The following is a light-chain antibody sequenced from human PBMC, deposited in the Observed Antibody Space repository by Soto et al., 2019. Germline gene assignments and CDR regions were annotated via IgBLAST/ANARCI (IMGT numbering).Light chain of an antibody. Sequence: EIVFTQSPGSLSLSPGESATLLCRASQSVAYTYLAWFQQKPGQAPRLLIYGASNRATGIPDRFSGSGSGTDFTLTISRLEPEDFAVYYCQQYGNSPQTFGQGTKVDI. J-gene: IGKJ1*01. V-gene: IGKV3-20*01. CDR2: GAS. CDR1: QSVAYTY. CDR3: QQYGNSPQT.